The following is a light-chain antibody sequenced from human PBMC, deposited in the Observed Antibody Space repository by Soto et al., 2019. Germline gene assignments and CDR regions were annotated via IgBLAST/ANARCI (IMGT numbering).Light chain of an antibody. CDR1: QSISKD. V-gene: IGKV1-39*01. CDR3: QQSYSTPWT. J-gene: IGKJ1*01. Sequence: DIQMTQSPSSLSASVGDRVILTCWASQSISKDLNWYQQKPGEAPILLIYDASTLQSGVPSRFSGAVSGTDFTLTITNLQPEDFATYFCQQSYSTPWTFGLGTKVDIK. CDR2: DAS.